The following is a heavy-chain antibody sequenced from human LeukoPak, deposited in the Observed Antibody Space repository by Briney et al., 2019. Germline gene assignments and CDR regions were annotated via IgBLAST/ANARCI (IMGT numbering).Heavy chain of an antibody. V-gene: IGHV4-34*01. CDR2: ITHSGST. CDR3: ARVTRCSQFGVVWYGY. CDR1: GGSFSSYY. Sequence: SETLSLTCAVYGGSFSSYYWSWIRKPPGKGLEWIGEITHSGSTNYNPTLKIRVTTSLDTSTSQFSLKLSSVTAADTAVYYCARVTRCSQFGVVWYGYWGQGTLVSVSS. J-gene: IGHJ4*02. D-gene: IGHD2-15*01.